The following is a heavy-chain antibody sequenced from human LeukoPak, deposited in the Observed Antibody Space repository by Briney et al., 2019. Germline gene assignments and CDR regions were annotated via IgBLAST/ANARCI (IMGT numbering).Heavy chain of an antibody. CDR2: IKQDGSEK. D-gene: IGHD1-26*01. J-gene: IGHJ4*02. CDR3: ARVGLVGAQGLYYFDY. Sequence: GGSLRLSCAASGFTFSSYWMSWVRQAPGKGLEWVANIKQDGSEKYYVDSVKGRFTISRDNAKNSLYLQMNSLRAEDTAVYYCARVGLVGAQGLYYFDYWGQGTLVTVSS. V-gene: IGHV3-7*03. CDR1: GFTFSSYW.